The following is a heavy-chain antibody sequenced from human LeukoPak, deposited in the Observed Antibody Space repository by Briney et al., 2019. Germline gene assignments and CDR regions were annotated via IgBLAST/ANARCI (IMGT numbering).Heavy chain of an antibody. J-gene: IGHJ4*02. CDR3: AISFWSGYYHDY. CDR2: IYDSGST. D-gene: IGHD3-3*01. Sequence: SETLSLTCTVSGGSISSYYWSWIRQPPGKGLEWIGYIYDSGSTNYNPSPKSRVTISVDTSKNQFSLKLSSVTAAGTAVYYCAISFWSGYYHDYWGQGTLVTVSS. V-gene: IGHV4-59*08. CDR1: GGSISSYY.